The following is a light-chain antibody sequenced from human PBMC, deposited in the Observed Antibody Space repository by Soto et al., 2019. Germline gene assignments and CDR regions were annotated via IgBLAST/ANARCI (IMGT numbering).Light chain of an antibody. CDR3: QQYYSTPRT. CDR2: WAS. J-gene: IGKJ2*01. Sequence: DFVMTRPPASLPLFLGKRATINCRSGQRVFNSSNKRNTLAWYQQKRGQPPKLLIYWASTRESGVPDRFSGSGSGTDFTLTISSLQAEDVAVYYCQQYYSTPRTFGQGTKLEIK. CDR1: QRVFNSSNKRNT. V-gene: IGKV4-1*01.